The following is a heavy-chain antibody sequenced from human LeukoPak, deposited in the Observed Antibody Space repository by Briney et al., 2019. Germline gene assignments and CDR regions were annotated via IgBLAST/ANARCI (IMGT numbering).Heavy chain of an antibody. J-gene: IGHJ3*01. CDR2: MNPYSGNT. V-gene: IGHV1-8*02. Sequence: GASVKVSCKASGYTFTSYGINWVRQATGQGLECMGWMNPYSGNTGYAQNFQGRVTMARNTAISTAYMELSSLRSEDTAVYYCAVDGSGSEAFDFWGQGTMVTVS. CDR1: GYTFTSYG. D-gene: IGHD3-22*01. CDR3: AVDGSGSEAFDF.